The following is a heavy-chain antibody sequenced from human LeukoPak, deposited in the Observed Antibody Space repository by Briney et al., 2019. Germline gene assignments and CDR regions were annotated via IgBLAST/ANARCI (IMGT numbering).Heavy chain of an antibody. V-gene: IGHV4-34*01. CDR3: ARERAYTV. D-gene: IGHD4-11*01. CDR1: GGSFSGYY. J-gene: IGHJ4*02. CDR2: INHSGST. Sequence: SETLSLTCAVYGGSFSGYYWSWIRQPPGKGLEWIGEINHSGSTNYNPSLKSRVTISVDTSKNQFSLKLSSVTAADTAVYYCARERAYTVWGQGTLVTVSS.